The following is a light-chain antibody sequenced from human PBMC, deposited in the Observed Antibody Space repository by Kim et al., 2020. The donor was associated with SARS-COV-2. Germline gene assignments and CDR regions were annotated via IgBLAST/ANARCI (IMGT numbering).Light chain of an antibody. CDR3: QKYNSAPWT. V-gene: IGKV1-27*01. J-gene: IGKJ1*01. Sequence: ESVGDRVTITCRTDQGIGYYLAWYQHKPGVSPTLLIYAASTLQSGVSSRFNGSGSGTNFSLTISSLQPADVGTYYCQKYNSAPWTFGPGTKVDIK. CDR2: AAS. CDR1: QGIGYY.